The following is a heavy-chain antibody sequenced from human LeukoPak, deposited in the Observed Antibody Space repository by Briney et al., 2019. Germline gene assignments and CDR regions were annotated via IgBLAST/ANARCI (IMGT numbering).Heavy chain of an antibody. J-gene: IGHJ4*02. D-gene: IGHD5-24*01. CDR3: ATGSKFSGRDVDY. Sequence: GASVKVSCKASGYTFTSYTIHWVRQAPGQSLEWMGWISVGRGDSKCSQEFQGRVTLTRDTSATTAYMELSSLRSEDTAVYYCATGSKFSGRDVDYWGQGTLVAVSS. V-gene: IGHV1-3*03. CDR2: ISVGRGDS. CDR1: GYTFTSYT.